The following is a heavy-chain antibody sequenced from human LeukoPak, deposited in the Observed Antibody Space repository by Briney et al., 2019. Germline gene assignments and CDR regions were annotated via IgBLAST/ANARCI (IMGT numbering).Heavy chain of an antibody. CDR2: ISSSSSYI. CDR3: ARNLVYYYYMDV. V-gene: IGHV3-21*01. J-gene: IGHJ6*03. CDR1: GFTFSSYS. Sequence: PGGSLRLSCAASGFTFSSYSMDWVRQAPGKGLEWVSSISSSSSYIYYADSVKGRFTISRDNAKNSLYLQMNSLRAEDTAMYYCARNLVYYYYMDVWGKGTTVTVSS.